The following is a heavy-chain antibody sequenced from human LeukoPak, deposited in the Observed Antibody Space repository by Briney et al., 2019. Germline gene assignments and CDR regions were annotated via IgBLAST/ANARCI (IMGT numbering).Heavy chain of an antibody. J-gene: IGHJ5*02. V-gene: IGHV1-24*01. CDR2: FDPEDGET. CDR1: GYTLTELS. D-gene: IGHD6-13*01. CDR3: ATVVPIAAAGTFEFDP. Sequence: PRASVKVSCKVSGYTLTELSMHWVRQAPGKGLEWMGGFDPEDGETIYAQKFQGRVTMTEDTSTDTAYMELSSLRSEDTAVYYCATVVPIAAAGTFEFDPWGQGTLVTVSS.